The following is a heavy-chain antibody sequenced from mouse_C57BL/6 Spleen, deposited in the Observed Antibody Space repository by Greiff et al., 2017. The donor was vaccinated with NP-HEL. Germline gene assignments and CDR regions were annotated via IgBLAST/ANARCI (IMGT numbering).Heavy chain of an antibody. Sequence: VQLQQSGAELVRPGASVKLSCKASGYTFTDYYINWVKQRPGQGLEWIARIYPGSGNTYYNEKFKGKATLTAEKSSSTAYMQLSSLTSEDSAVYFCARGDYAYYWGQGTTLTVSS. CDR3: ARGDYAYY. CDR2: IYPGSGNT. J-gene: IGHJ2*01. CDR1: GYTFTDYY. V-gene: IGHV1-76*01. D-gene: IGHD2-4*01.